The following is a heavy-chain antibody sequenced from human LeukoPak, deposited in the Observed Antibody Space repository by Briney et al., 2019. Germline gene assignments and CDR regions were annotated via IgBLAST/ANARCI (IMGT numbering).Heavy chain of an antibody. CDR1: GYTFTSYG. J-gene: IGHJ4*02. CDR2: ISAYNGNT. Sequence: GASVKVSCKASGYTFTSYGISWVRQAPGQGLEWMGWISAYNGNTNYAQKLQGRVTMTTDTSTNTAYMELRSLRSDDTAVYYCARGYGSKQLDVIDFDYWGQGTLVTVSS. D-gene: IGHD6-13*01. V-gene: IGHV1-18*01. CDR3: ARGYGSKQLDVIDFDY.